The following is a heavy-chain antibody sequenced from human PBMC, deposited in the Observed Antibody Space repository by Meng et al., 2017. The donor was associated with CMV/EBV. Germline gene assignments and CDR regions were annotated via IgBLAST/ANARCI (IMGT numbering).Heavy chain of an antibody. CDR2: IYSGGST. D-gene: IGHD4-11*01. Sequence: GGSLRLSCAASGFTVSSTYMSWVRQAPGKGLEWVSVIYSGGSTYYADSVKGRFTISRDNSKNTLYLQMNSLGAEDTAVYYCARGGLTTEEGYYYYYGMDVWGQGTTVTVSS. CDR1: GFTVSSTY. V-gene: IGHV3-66*02. CDR3: ARGGLTTEEGYYYYYGMDV. J-gene: IGHJ6*02.